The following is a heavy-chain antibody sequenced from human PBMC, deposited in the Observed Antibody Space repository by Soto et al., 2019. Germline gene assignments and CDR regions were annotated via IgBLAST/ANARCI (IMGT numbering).Heavy chain of an antibody. V-gene: IGHV4-4*07. J-gene: IGHJ5*02. CDR3: ARGQRFSDLFDP. Sequence: PSVTLSLPCTVAGGSMSSYYWSWIRQPAGKGLEWIGRVYSSGGTHYNPSLKSRVTISLDTSKNQFSLRLLSVTDADTAGYYCARGQRFSDLFDPWGQGTLGTVAA. CDR2: VYSSGGT. D-gene: IGHD3-3*01. CDR1: GGSMSSYY.